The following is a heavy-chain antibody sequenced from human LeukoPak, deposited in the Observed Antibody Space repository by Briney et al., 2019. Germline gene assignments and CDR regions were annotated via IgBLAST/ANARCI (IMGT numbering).Heavy chain of an antibody. J-gene: IGHJ4*02. V-gene: IGHV3-30-3*01. CDR2: ISYDGSNK. D-gene: IGHD2-2*01. Sequence: PGGPLRLSCAASGFTFSSYAMHWVRQAPGKGLEWVAVISYDGSNKYYADSVKGRFTISRDNSKNTLYLQMNSLRAEDTAVYYCASIVVPAARRDYWGQGTLVTVSS. CDR3: ASIVVPAARRDY. CDR1: GFTFSSYA.